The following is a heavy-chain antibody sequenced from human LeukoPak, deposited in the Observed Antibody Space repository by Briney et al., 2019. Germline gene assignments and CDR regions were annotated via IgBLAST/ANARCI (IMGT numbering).Heavy chain of an antibody. J-gene: IGHJ4*02. Sequence: GGSLRLSCTASGFSFSSYWMHWVRQVPGKGLVWVSRINTDGSSTTYVDSVRGRFTISRDNAKNTLYLQINSLRADETAVYYCARGGAGRAFDYWGQGSLVTVFS. CDR3: ARGGAGRAFDY. D-gene: IGHD3-16*01. CDR2: INTDGSST. V-gene: IGHV3-74*01. CDR1: GFSFSSYW.